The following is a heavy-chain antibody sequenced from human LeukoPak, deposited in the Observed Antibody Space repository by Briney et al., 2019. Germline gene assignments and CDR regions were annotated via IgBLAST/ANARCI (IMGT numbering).Heavy chain of an antibody. CDR2: IKRKSDGGTT. CDR1: GFTFSDYY. V-gene: IGHV3-15*01. D-gene: IGHD1-7*01. J-gene: IGHJ4*02. Sequence: PGGSLRLSCAASGFTFSDYYMSWIRQAPGKGLEWVGRIKRKSDGGTTDYAAPVKGRFTISRDDSKNTLYVQMNSLKTEDTAVYYCTTDVTGTNWDYFDYWGQGTLVTVSS. CDR3: TTDVTGTNWDYFDY.